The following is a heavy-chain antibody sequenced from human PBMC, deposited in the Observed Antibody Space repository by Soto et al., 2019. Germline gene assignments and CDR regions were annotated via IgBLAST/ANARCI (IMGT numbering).Heavy chain of an antibody. CDR3: ARILMNYYRLDY. J-gene: IGHJ4*02. Sequence: PSETLSLTCTVSGASINSGDYYWSWIRQPPGKGLEWIGHIYYNGSTYYNPSLKSRAGISVDSSKSQVSLKLTSVTAADTAVYFYARILMNYYRLDYWGQGALVTVSS. V-gene: IGHV4-30-4*01. CDR2: IYYNGST. D-gene: IGHD3-10*01. CDR1: GASINSGDYY.